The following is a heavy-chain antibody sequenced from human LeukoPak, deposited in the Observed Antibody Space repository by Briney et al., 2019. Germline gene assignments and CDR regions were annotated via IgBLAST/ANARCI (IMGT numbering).Heavy chain of an antibody. Sequence: ASVKVSCKASGYTFTSYGISWVRQAPGQGLEWMGWISAYNGNTNYAQKLQGRVTMTTDTSTSTAYMELRSLRSDGTAVYYCAREAYAQPIYYYYYYGMDVWGQGTTVTVSS. CDR3: AREAYAQPIYYYYYYGMDV. D-gene: IGHD2-2*01. CDR1: GYTFTSYG. CDR2: ISAYNGNT. V-gene: IGHV1-18*01. J-gene: IGHJ6*02.